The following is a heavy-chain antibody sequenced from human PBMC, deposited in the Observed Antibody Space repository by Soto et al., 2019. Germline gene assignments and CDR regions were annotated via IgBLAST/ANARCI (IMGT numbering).Heavy chain of an antibody. D-gene: IGHD3-22*01. J-gene: IGHJ4*02. CDR2: ISSSGSTI. CDR3: ARDLRDYYDSRGYWRDFDY. V-gene: IGHV3-48*03. Sequence: VGSLRLSCAASGFTFSSYEMNWVRQAPGKGLEWVSYISSSGSTIYYADSVKGRFTISRDNAKNSLYLQMNSLRAEDTAVYYCARDLRDYYDSRGYWRDFDYWGQGTLVTVSS. CDR1: GFTFSSYE.